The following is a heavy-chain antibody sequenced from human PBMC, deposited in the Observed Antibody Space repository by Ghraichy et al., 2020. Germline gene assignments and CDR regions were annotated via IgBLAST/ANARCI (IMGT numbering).Heavy chain of an antibody. J-gene: IGHJ4*02. CDR2: IDSAGSGT. CDR3: VRRGTYYHGSGSYSDS. Sequence: GGSLRLSCAASGFTFTTYWMHWVRQVPGKGLVWVSRIDSAGSGTSYADSVKGRFTISRDNAKNTLYLQMNSLRAEDTAVYYCVRRGTYYHGSGSYSDSWGQGTLVTVSS. V-gene: IGHV3-74*01. D-gene: IGHD3-10*01. CDR1: GFTFTTYW.